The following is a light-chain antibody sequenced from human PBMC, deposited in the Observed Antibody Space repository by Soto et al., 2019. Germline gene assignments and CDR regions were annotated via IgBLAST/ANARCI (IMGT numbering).Light chain of an antibody. Sequence: EIVMTQSPATLSVSPGGRATLSCRASQSISDTLAWYQQKPGKAPRLLIYSASRGATGFPARFSGSGSGTDFTLTISSLQSEDFAVYYCKQYNNWPWTFGTGTKV. CDR1: QSISDT. J-gene: IGKJ1*01. CDR3: KQYNNWPWT. V-gene: IGKV3-15*01. CDR2: SAS.